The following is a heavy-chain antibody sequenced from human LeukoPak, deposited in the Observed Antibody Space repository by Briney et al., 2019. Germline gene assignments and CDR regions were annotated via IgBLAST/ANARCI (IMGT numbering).Heavy chain of an antibody. D-gene: IGHD6-13*01. Sequence: ASVKVSCKASGYTFTSYDINWVRQAPGQGLEWMGWMNPNSGNTGYAQKFQGRVTITRNTSISTAYMELSSLRSEDTAVYYCARGRDSSSWDTNWFDPWGQGTLVTVSS. CDR2: MNPNSGNT. CDR3: ARGRDSSSWDTNWFDP. CDR1: GYTFTSYD. J-gene: IGHJ5*02. V-gene: IGHV1-8*03.